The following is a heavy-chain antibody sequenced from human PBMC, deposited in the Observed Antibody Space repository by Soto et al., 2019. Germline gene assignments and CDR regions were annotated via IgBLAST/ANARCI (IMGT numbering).Heavy chain of an antibody. CDR2: ISYDGSNK. CDR3: ARDRLGAFDI. Sequence: GGSLRLSCEASGFTFSSYAMHWVRQAPGKGLEWVAVISYDGSNKYYADSVKGRFTISRDNSKNTLYLQMNRLRAEDTAVYYCARDRLGAFDIWGQGTMVTVSS. V-gene: IGHV3-30-3*01. J-gene: IGHJ3*02. CDR1: GFTFSSYA. D-gene: IGHD6-25*01.